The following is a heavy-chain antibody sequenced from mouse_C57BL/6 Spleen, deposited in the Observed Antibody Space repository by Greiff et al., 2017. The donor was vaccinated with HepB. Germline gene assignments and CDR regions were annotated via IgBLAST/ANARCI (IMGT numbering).Heavy chain of an antibody. CDR1: GYTFTDYY. J-gene: IGHJ3*01. Sequence: VQLQQSGAELVRPGASVKLSCKASGYTFTDYYINWVKQRPGQGLEWIARIYPGSGNTYYNEKFKGKATLTAEKSSSTAYMQLSSLTSEDSAVYVCARGWDAGWFAYWGQGTLVTVSA. CDR3: ARGWDAGWFAY. CDR2: IYPGSGNT. D-gene: IGHD4-1*01. V-gene: IGHV1-76*01.